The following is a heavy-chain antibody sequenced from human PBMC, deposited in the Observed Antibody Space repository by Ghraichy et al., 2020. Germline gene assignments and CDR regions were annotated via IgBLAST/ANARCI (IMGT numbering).Heavy chain of an antibody. CDR3: AGASSSWSNNWFDP. CDR2: IHTSGTT. Sequence: TLSLTCTVSGGSISSGSYHWTWIRQPAGKGPEWIGRIHTSGTTNYSFSLKSRVTISVDASKNQFYLTLSSVTAADTAVYYCAGASSSWSNNWFDPWGQGILVTVAS. J-gene: IGHJ5*02. CDR1: GGSISSGSYH. V-gene: IGHV4-61*02. D-gene: IGHD6-13*01.